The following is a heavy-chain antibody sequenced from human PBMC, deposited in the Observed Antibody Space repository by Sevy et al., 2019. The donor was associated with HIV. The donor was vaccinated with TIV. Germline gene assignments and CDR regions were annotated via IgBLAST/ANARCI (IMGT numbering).Heavy chain of an antibody. CDR3: VRDEIRRAPPGNQHIVVVTAIDY. V-gene: IGHV3-48*03. J-gene: IGHJ4*02. CDR1: GFTFSSYE. Sequence: GGSLRLSCAASGFTFSSYEMNWVRQAPGKGLEWVSYISSSGSTIYYADSVKGRFTISRDNAKNSLYLQMNSLRAEDTAVYYCVRDEIRRAPPGNQHIVVVTAIDYWGQGTLVTVSS. D-gene: IGHD2-21*02. CDR2: ISSSGSTI.